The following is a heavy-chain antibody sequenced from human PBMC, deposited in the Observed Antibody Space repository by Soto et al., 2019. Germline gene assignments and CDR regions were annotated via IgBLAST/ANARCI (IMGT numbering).Heavy chain of an antibody. V-gene: IGHV4-59*08. CDR3: ARTVLGPDLLADSFVDYYYYMDV. CDR2: VYYTGST. J-gene: IGHJ6*03. D-gene: IGHD3-9*01. CDR1: DGCMSNFY. Sequence: SETLSLTCAVSDGCMSNFYWSWIRQPPGKGLEWIGYVYYTGSTSYNPSLKRRVTFSADSSRGQFSLRLNSVTAADTAVYYCARTVLGPDLLADSFVDYYYYMDVWGQGTTVTVSS.